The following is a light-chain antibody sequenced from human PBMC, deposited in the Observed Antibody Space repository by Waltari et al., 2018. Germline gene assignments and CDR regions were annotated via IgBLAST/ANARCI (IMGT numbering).Light chain of an antibody. CDR2: DVS. CDR1: SSDVGGYNY. V-gene: IGLV2-11*01. Sequence: QSALTQPRSVSGSPGQSVTISCTGTSSDVGGYNYVSWYQQHPGKAPKLMIYDVSKRPSGLPDRFSGSKSGNTASLTISGLQTDDEADYFCCSFAGSVYIWVFDGGTKLTVL. J-gene: IGLJ3*02. CDR3: CSFAGSVYIWV.